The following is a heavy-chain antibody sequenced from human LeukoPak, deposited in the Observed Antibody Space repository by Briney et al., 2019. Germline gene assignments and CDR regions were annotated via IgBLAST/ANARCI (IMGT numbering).Heavy chain of an antibody. CDR3: AKDGVPAPSALVVVITGRFDY. D-gene: IGHD3-22*01. CDR2: ISGSGGST. V-gene: IGHV3-23*01. J-gene: IGHJ4*02. Sequence: GGSLRLSCAASGFTFSSYAMSWVRQAPGKGLEWVSAISGSGGSTYYADSVKGRFTIYRDNSKKRLYLQMNRLRAEDTAVYYCAKDGVPAPSALVVVITGRFDYWGQGTLVTVSS. CDR1: GFTFSSYA.